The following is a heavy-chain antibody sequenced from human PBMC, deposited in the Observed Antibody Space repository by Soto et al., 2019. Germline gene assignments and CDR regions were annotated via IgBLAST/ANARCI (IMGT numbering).Heavy chain of an antibody. CDR3: ARGTMVRGVGLYGMDV. CDR1: GYSFTSYW. D-gene: IGHD3-10*01. V-gene: IGHV5-10-1*01. J-gene: IGHJ6*02. CDR2: IDPSDSYT. Sequence: GESLKISCKGSGYSFTSYWISWVRQMPGKGLEWMGRIDPSDSYTNYSPSFQGHVTISADKSISTAYLQWSSLKASDTAMYYCARGTMVRGVGLYGMDVWGQGTTVTVSS.